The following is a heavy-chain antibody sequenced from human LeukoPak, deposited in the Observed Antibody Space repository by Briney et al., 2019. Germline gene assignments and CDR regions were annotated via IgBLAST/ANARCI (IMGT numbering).Heavy chain of an antibody. CDR2: INARGDSK. Sequence: GGSLRLSCAASGFTFDDSAMHWFRQAPGTGLEWVSAINARGDSKYYARSVRGRFTISRDNAKNSLYLQMNSLRAEDTAVYYCARRGKGDYWGQGTLVTVSS. CDR3: ARRGKGDY. CDR1: GFTFDDSA. D-gene: IGHD4-23*01. V-gene: IGHV3-20*04. J-gene: IGHJ4*02.